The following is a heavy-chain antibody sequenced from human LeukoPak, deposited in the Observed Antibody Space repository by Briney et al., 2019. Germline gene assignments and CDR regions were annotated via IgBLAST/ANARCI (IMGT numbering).Heavy chain of an antibody. Sequence: SVKVSCKASGGTFSSYAISWVRQAPGQGLEWMGRIIPIFGTANYAQKFQGRVTITTDESTSPAYMELSSLRSEDTAVYYCATHKSSSWRNNWFDPWGQGTLVTVSS. CDR1: GGTFSSYA. CDR2: IIPIFGTA. J-gene: IGHJ5*02. V-gene: IGHV1-69*05. D-gene: IGHD6-13*01. CDR3: ATHKSSSWRNNWFDP.